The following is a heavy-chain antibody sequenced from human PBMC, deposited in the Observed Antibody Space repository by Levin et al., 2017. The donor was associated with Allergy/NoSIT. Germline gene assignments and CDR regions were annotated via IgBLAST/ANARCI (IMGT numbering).Heavy chain of an antibody. CDR2: IYYSGST. CDR3: ARNDYGDYSSFDP. V-gene: IGHV4-61*01. D-gene: IGHD4-17*01. CDR1: GGSVSSGSYY. Sequence: PSETLSLTCTVSGGSVSSGSYYWSWIRQPPGKGLEWIGYIYYSGSTNYNPSLKSRVTISVDTSKNQFSLKLSSVTAADTAVYYCARNDYGDYSSFDPWGQGTLVTVSS. J-gene: IGHJ5*02.